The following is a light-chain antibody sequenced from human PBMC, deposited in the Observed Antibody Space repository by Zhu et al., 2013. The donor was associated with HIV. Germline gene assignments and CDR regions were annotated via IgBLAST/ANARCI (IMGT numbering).Light chain of an antibody. Sequence: TVLTQSPATLSLFPGDRATLSCRASQSVSSYLAWYQQKPGQAPRLLIYDASNRATGIPARFSGSGSGTDFTLTISSLEPEDFAVYYCQQRSNWPRTFGGGTKVEIK. V-gene: IGKV3-11*01. CDR3: QQRSNWPRT. CDR1: QSVSSY. CDR2: DAS. J-gene: IGKJ4*01.